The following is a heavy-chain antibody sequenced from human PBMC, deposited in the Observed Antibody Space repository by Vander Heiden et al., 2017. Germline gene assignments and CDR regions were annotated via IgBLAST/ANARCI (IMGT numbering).Heavy chain of an antibody. J-gene: IGHJ4*02. Sequence: QVQLVQSGAEVKKPGASVKASCTASGYTFSNHYIHWVRQAPGQGLEWVGRINSGSGSTSTAQKFQDRVTVIRDASTGTVYMEMTRLTSDDTAVYYCARHAPIAAAGTIWDYWGQGTLVIVSS. D-gene: IGHD6-13*01. CDR2: INSGSGST. V-gene: IGHV1-46*01. CDR1: GYTFSNHY. CDR3: ARHAPIAAAGTIWDY.